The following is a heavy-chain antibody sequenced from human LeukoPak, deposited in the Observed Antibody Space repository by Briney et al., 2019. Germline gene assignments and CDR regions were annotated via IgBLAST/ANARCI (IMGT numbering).Heavy chain of an antibody. D-gene: IGHD6-13*01. CDR2: INPNSGGA. J-gene: IGHJ4*02. Sequence: ASVKVSCKASGYTFSGYYIHWVRRAPGQGLEWMGWINPNSGGANYAQKFQGRVTMTRDTSITTAYMELSRLRYDDTALYYCARLGIVPAGIDYWGQGTLLTVSS. CDR1: GYTFSGYY. CDR3: ARLGIVPAGIDY. V-gene: IGHV1-2*02.